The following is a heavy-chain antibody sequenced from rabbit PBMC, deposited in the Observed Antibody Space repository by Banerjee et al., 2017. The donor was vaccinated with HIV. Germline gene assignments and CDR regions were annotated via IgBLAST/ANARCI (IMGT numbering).Heavy chain of an antibody. CDR1: GFDFSSYG. D-gene: IGHD7-1*01. CDR2: ITYGGSA. V-gene: IGHV1S47*01. J-gene: IGHJ4*01. CDR3: ARNEYTGTAYDL. Sequence: QEQLVESGGGLVQPGGSLKLSCKASGFDFSSYGVSWVRQAPGKGLEWIGYITYGGSAYYASWVKGRFTISRDNAQNTVSLQMASLTAADTATYFCARNEYTGTAYDLWGPGTLVTVS.